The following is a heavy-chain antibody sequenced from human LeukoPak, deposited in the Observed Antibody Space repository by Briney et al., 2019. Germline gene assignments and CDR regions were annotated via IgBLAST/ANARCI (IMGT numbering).Heavy chain of an antibody. V-gene: IGHV4-34*01. CDR1: GGSFSGYY. CDR2: INHSGST. CDR3: ASEEVVVAHKNAFDI. D-gene: IGHD3-22*01. J-gene: IGHJ3*02. Sequence: SETLSLTCAVYGGSFSGYYWSWIRQPPGKGLEWIGEINHSGSTNYNPSLKSRVTISVDTSKSQFSLKLSSVTAADTAVYYCASEEVVVAHKNAFDIWGQGTMVTVSS.